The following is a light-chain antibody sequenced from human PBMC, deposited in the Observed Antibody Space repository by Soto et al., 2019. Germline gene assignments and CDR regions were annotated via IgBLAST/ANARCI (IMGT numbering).Light chain of an antibody. J-gene: IGKJ1*01. Sequence: EIVLTQSPGTLSLSPGERATLSCRASQSVSSTFLAWYQHKPGQAPRLLIYDASSRATGIPDRFSGSGSGTDFTLTISRLEPEDFAVYYCQQYGSSPQTFGQGTKVEIK. V-gene: IGKV3-20*01. CDR1: QSVSSTF. CDR2: DAS. CDR3: QQYGSSPQT.